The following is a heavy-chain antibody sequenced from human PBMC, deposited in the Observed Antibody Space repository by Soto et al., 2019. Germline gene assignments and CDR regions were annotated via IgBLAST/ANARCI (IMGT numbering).Heavy chain of an antibody. Sequence: SETLSLTCAVSGYSISSGYYWGWIRQPPGKGLEWIESIYHSGSTYYNPSLKSRVTISVDTSKNQFSLKLSSVTAADTAVYYCARALGYCTNGVCYIGGHFDYWGQGTLVTVS. J-gene: IGHJ4*02. CDR3: ARALGYCTNGVCYIGGHFDY. CDR1: GYSISSGYY. CDR2: IYHSGST. V-gene: IGHV4-38-2*01. D-gene: IGHD2-8*01.